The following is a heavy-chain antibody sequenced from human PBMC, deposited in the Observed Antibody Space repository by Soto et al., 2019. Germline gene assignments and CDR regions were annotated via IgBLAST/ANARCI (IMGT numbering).Heavy chain of an antibody. CDR3: ARDTRGYGGNSVGYYFDY. J-gene: IGHJ4*02. Sequence: QVQLVQSGAEVKKPGSSVKVSCKASGGTFSSYTISWVRQAPGQGLEWMGRIIPILGIANYAQKFQGRVTITEDKSTSTAYMELSSLRSEDTAVYYCARDTRGYGGNSVGYYFDYWGQGTLVTVSS. CDR1: GGTFSSYT. D-gene: IGHD4-17*01. CDR2: IIPILGIA. V-gene: IGHV1-69*08.